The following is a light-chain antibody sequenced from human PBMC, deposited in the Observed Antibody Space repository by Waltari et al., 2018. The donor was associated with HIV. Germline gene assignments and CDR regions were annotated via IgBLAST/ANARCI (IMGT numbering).Light chain of an antibody. J-gene: IGKJ4*01. CDR3: QQSYTTPS. CDR1: QSINIY. Sequence: DIQMTQSQSSLSASVGDRITITGRASQSINIYLNWYRQKPGKAPNLLIYAGSSLQSGVPSRFSGSGSGTDFTLTISSLQAEDFATYYCQQSYTTPSFGGGTRVEIK. V-gene: IGKV1-39*01. CDR2: AGS.